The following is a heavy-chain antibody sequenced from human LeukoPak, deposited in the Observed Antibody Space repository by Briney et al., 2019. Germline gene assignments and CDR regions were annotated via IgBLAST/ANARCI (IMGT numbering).Heavy chain of an antibody. V-gene: IGHV4-4*07. D-gene: IGHD1-26*01. CDR1: GGSISSYY. Sequence: SETLSLTCTVSGGSISSYYWSWIRQTARKGLEWIGRVYTSGSTNYNPSLKRRVTMSVDTSKNQFSLKLSSVTAADTAVYYCARLGPSGSYRNYYHYYMDVWGKGTTVTVSS. J-gene: IGHJ6*03. CDR3: ARLGPSGSYRNYYHYYMDV. CDR2: VYTSGST.